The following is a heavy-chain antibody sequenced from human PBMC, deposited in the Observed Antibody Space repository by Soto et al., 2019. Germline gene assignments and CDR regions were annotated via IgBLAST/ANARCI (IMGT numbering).Heavy chain of an antibody. D-gene: IGHD3-22*01. CDR3: ARDNYYDSRLNWFDP. J-gene: IGHJ5*02. CDR1: GGSISSSNW. V-gene: IGHV4-4*02. Sequence: SETLSLTCAVSGGSISSSNWWSWVRQPPGKGLEWIGEIYHSGRTNYNPSLKSRVTISVDKSKNQFSLKLSSVTAADTAVYYCARDNYYDSRLNWFDPWGQGTLVTVSS. CDR2: IYHSGRT.